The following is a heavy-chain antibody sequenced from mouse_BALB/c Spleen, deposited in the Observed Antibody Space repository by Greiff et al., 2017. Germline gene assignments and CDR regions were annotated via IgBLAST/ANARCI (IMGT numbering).Heavy chain of an antibody. CDR3: ARHYYGSSRPSWFAY. D-gene: IGHD1-1*01. J-gene: IGHJ3*01. V-gene: IGHV5-9-3*01. Sequence: DVHLVESGGGLVKPGGSLKLSCAASGFTFSSYAMSWVRQTPEKRLEWVATISSGGSYTYYPDSVKGRFTISRDNAKNTLYLQMSSLKSEDTAMYYCARHYYGSSRPSWFAYWGQGTLVTVSA. CDR2: ISSGGSYT. CDR1: GFTFSSYA.